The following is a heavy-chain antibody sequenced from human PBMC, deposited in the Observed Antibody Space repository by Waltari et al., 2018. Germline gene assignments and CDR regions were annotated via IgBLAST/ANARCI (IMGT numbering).Heavy chain of an antibody. Sequence: EVQLVQSGAEVKKPGESLRISCKGSGYSFSTSWITWVRQIPGKGLEWMGNVDPTDSHTNYSPSFQGHVTISADKSINTAYLQWSSLKASETAIYYCAKREGYYYDRSGYYYEFWGQGTLVTVSS. CDR2: VDPTDSHT. CDR3: AKREGYYYDRSGYYYEF. CDR1: GYSFSTSW. D-gene: IGHD3-22*01. V-gene: IGHV5-10-1*01. J-gene: IGHJ4*02.